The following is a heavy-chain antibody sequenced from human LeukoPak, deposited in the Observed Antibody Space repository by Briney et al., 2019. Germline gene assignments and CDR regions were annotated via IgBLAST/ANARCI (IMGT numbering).Heavy chain of an antibody. V-gene: IGHV3-33*06. Sequence: GGSLRLSCAASGFSFSTYAMHWVRQAPGKGLEWVALIWHDGSNKYYTDSVKGGFTISRDNSKNTGYVQINSLRGKYTTVYYCAKEIFGSGSYPDYCGQGTLFTVS. J-gene: IGHJ4*02. CDR2: IWHDGSNK. CDR1: GFSFSTYA. D-gene: IGHD3-10*01. CDR3: AKEIFGSGSYPDY.